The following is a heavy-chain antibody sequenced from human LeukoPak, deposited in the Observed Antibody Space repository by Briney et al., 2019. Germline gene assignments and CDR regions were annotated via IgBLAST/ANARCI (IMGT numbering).Heavy chain of an antibody. CDR3: AKGQNDYGDYVFPRYFDL. V-gene: IGHV3-23*01. Sequence: GGSLRLSCAASGFTFSSYAMSWVRQAPGKGLEWVSAISGSGGSTHYADSVKGRFTISRDNSKSTLYLQMNSLRAEDTAVYYCAKGQNDYGDYVFPRYFDLWGRGTLVTVSS. CDR1: GFTFSSYA. CDR2: ISGSGGST. J-gene: IGHJ2*01. D-gene: IGHD4-17*01.